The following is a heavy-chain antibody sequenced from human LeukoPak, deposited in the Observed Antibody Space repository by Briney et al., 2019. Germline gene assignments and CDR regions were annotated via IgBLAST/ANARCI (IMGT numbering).Heavy chain of an antibody. CDR2: INHSGST. V-gene: IGHV4-38-2*02. CDR1: GYSISSGYY. D-gene: IGHD3-9*01. CDR3: ARGDYDILTGYYKTDWYFDL. Sequence: PSETLSLTCTVSGYSISSGYYWSWIRQPPGKGLEWIGEINHSGSTNYNPSLKSRVTISVDTSKNQFSLKLSSVTAADTAVYYCARGDYDILTGYYKTDWYFDLWGRGTLVTVSS. J-gene: IGHJ2*01.